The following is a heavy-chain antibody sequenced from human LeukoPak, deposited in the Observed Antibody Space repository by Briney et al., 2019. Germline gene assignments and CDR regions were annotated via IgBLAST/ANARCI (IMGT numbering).Heavy chain of an antibody. CDR1: GYTFSTFA. Sequence: ASVKVSCKASGYTFSTFAISWVRQAPGQGLEWMGRISAYSGNTIYAQKFRGRVTMTTDTSTTTAYMELTGLTYDDTAVYYCARAPIASAVIDYWGQGTLVTVSS. D-gene: IGHD6-13*01. J-gene: IGHJ4*02. CDR2: ISAYSGNT. CDR3: ARAPIASAVIDY. V-gene: IGHV1-18*01.